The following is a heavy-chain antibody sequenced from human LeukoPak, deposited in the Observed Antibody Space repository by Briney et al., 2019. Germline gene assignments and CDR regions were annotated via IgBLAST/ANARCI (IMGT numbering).Heavy chain of an antibody. CDR1: GYTFTNYY. CDR3: ARVHYYGSGIERTNYGMDV. CDR2: IIPIFSTT. Sequence: SVKVSCKASGYTFTNYYMHWVRQAPGQGLEWMGRIIPIFSTTNYAQKFQGRVTVTADESATTAYMELSSLRSEDTAVYYCARVHYYGSGIERTNYGMDVWGQGTTVTVSS. J-gene: IGHJ6*02. V-gene: IGHV1-69*13. D-gene: IGHD3-10*01.